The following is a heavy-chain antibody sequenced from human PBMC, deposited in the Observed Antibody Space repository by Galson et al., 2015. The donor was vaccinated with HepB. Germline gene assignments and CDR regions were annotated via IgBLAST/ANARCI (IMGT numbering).Heavy chain of an antibody. CDR3: AGLGYCSSTSCEAPNWFDP. CDR2: ISSSGSTI. D-gene: IGHD2-2*01. CDR1: GFTFSDYY. Sequence: SLRLSCAASGFTFSDYYMSWIRQAPGKGLEWVSYISSSGSTIYYADSVKGRFTISRDNAKNSLYLQMNSLRAEDTAVYYCAGLGYCSSTSCEAPNWFDPWGQGTLVTVSS. V-gene: IGHV3-11*01. J-gene: IGHJ5*02.